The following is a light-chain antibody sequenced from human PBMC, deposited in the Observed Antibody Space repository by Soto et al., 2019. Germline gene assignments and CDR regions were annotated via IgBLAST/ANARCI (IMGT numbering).Light chain of an antibody. CDR2: GTR. V-gene: IGLV1-40*01. Sequence: QSVLTQPPSVSGAPGQRVTISCTGSSSNIEAGYDVHWYQQLPGTTPKLLIYGTRNRPSGVTDRFSGSKSDTSASLAITGLQAEDEADYYCQSYDSGLGAVVFGGGTKVTVL. CDR1: SSNIEAGYD. J-gene: IGLJ2*01. CDR3: QSYDSGLGAVV.